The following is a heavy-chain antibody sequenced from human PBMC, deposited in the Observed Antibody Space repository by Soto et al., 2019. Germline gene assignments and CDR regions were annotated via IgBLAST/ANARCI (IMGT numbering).Heavy chain of an antibody. V-gene: IGHV5-51*01. CDR3: ARPANADHCSGGTCYLDY. Sequence: GESLKISCKVSGYSFTNYWIAWVRQMPGKGLEWMGIIYPGDSDTRYSPSFQGQVTISADKSISTAYLQWSSLKASDTAIYYCARPANADHCSGGTCYLDYWGQGSLVTVSS. CDR2: IYPGDSDT. CDR1: GYSFTNYW. J-gene: IGHJ4*02. D-gene: IGHD2-15*01.